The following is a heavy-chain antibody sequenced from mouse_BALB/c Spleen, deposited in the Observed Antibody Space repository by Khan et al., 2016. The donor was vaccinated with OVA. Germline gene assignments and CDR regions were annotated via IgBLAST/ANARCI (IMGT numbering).Heavy chain of an antibody. Sequence: VQLQQSGPGLVAPSQSLSITCTISGFSLTNYGVHRVRPPPGKGLEWLVLMWSDGSATYNSALKSRMTISMDNSKSQVFLKLHSLQTDDTAMYCCARQPYYHYNVRDYWGQGTSVTVSS. V-gene: IGHV2-6-1*01. J-gene: IGHJ4*01. CDR1: GFSLTNYG. CDR3: ARQPYYHYNVRDY. D-gene: IGHD2-10*01. CDR2: MWSDGSA.